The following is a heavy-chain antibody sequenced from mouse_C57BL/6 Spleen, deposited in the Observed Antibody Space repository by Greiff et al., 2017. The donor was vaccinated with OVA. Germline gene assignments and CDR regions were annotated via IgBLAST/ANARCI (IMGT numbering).Heavy chain of an antibody. CDR1: GYSITSGYY. CDR3: AREGGYQRGYFDY. CDR2: ISYDGSN. J-gene: IGHJ2*01. D-gene: IGHD2-2*01. Sequence: EVKLMESGPGLVKPSQSLSLTCSVTGYSITSGYYWNWIRQFPGNKLEWMGYISYDGSNNYNPSLKNRISITRDTSKNQFFLKLNSVTTEDTATYYCAREGGYQRGYFDYWGQGTTLTVSS. V-gene: IGHV3-6*01.